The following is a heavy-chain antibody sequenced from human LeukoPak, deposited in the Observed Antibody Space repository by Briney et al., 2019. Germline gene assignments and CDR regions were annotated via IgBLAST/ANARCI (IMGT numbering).Heavy chain of an antibody. CDR2: IYSGGST. Sequence: GGSLRLSCAASGFTVSSNYMSWVRQAPGKGLEWVSVIYSGGSTYYADSVKGRFTISRDNSKNTLYLQMNSLRAEDTAVYYCARLTWTSRDDYWGQGTLVTVSS. V-gene: IGHV3-53*01. D-gene: IGHD3-16*01. CDR1: GFTVSSNY. J-gene: IGHJ4*02. CDR3: ARLTWTSRDDY.